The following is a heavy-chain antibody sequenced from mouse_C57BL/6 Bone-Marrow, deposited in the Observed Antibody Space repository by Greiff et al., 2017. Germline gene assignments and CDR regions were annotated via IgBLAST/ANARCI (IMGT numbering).Heavy chain of an antibody. CDR3: AITRYDG. Sequence: VQLQQSGPELVKPGASVKISCKASGYTFTDYYMNWVKQSHGKSLEWIGDINPDNGGTSYNQKFKGKATLTVDKSSRPAYMELRSLTSEGAGVYDCAITRYDGWGQGTLVTVSA. V-gene: IGHV1-26*01. J-gene: IGHJ3*02. CDR2: INPDNGGT. D-gene: IGHD2-12*01. CDR1: GYTFTDYY.